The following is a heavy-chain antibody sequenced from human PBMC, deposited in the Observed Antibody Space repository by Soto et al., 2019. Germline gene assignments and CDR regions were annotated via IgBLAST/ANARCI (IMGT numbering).Heavy chain of an antibody. D-gene: IGHD2-2*02. CDR1: GGTFSSYA. CDR3: ARSYCSSTSCYTAYYYGMDV. J-gene: IGHJ6*02. CDR2: FIPIFGTA. V-gene: IGHV1-69*06. Sequence: QVQLVQAGAEVKKPGSSVKVSCKASGGTFSSYAISWVRQAPGQGLEWMGGFIPIFGTANYAQKFQGRVTITADKSTSTAYMELSSLRSEDTAVYYCARSYCSSTSCYTAYYYGMDVWGQGTTVTVSS.